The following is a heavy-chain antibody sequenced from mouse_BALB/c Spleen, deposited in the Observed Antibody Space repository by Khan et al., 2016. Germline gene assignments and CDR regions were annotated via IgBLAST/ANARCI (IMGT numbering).Heavy chain of an antibody. D-gene: IGHD2-3*01. CDR3: ARYEENDFDY. J-gene: IGHJ2*01. Sequence: EVQLQESGPGLVKPSQSLSLTCTVTGYSITSDYAWNWIRQFPGNKLEWMGYISYSGSTSYNPSLKSRISITRDTSKNQFFLHLNSVTTEDTAKYYCARYEENDFDYWGQGTNITVAS. V-gene: IGHV3-2*02. CDR2: ISYSGST. CDR1: GYSITSDYA.